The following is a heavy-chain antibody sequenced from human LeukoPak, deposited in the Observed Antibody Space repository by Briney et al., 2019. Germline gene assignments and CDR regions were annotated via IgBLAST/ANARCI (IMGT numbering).Heavy chain of an antibody. CDR1: GGSISSYY. D-gene: IGHD1-7*01. CDR2: IYTSGST. CDR3: ARDKTGTTRYYYYMDA. Sequence: SETLSLTCTVSGGSISSYYWSWIRQPAGKGLEWIGRIYTSGSTNYNPSLKSRVTMSVDTSKNQFSLKLSSVTAADTAVYYCARDKTGTTRYYYYMDAWGKGTTVTVSS. V-gene: IGHV4-4*07. J-gene: IGHJ6*03.